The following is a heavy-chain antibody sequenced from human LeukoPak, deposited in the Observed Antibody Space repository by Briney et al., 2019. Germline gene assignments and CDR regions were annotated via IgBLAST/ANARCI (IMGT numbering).Heavy chain of an antibody. V-gene: IGHV4-38-2*02. CDR1: GYSISSGYY. Sequence: SETLSLTCTVSGYSISSGYYWGWIRQSPGKGLEWIGSFSDSGSTYYNPSLKSRVTISVDTSKNQFSLKLTSVTVADTAVYYCARSRTVIPLYYHYAMDGWGQGTMVTVSS. J-gene: IGHJ6*02. CDR3: ARSRTVIPLYYHYAMDG. D-gene: IGHD3-16*02. CDR2: FSDSGST.